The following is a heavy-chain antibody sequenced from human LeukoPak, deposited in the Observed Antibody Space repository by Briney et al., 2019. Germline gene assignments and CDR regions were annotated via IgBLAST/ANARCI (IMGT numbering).Heavy chain of an antibody. V-gene: IGHV1-2*04. Sequence: ASVKVSCKASGYTFTGYYMHWVRQAPGQGLEWMGWINPNSGGTNYAQKIQGWVTMTRDTSISTAYMELSRLRSDDTAVYYCARGRRTGYPPVYYFDYWAREPWSPSPQ. CDR3: ARGRRTGYPPVYYFDY. D-gene: IGHD3/OR15-3a*01. CDR1: GYTFTGYY. J-gene: IGHJ4*02. CDR2: INPNSGGT.